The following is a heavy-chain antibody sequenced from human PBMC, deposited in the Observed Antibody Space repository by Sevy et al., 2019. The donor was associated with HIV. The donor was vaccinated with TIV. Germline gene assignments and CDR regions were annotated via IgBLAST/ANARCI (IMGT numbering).Heavy chain of an antibody. V-gene: IGHV1-18*04. CDR1: GYTFTSYG. J-gene: IGHJ4*02. CDR3: ARDTYYYDSSRYYWFDY. Sequence: ASVKVSCKASGYTFTSYGISWVRQAPGQGLEWMGWISAYNGNTNYAQKLQGRVTMTTDTSTSTAYMELRSLRSDDTAVYYCARDTYYYDSSRYYWFDYWGQGTLVTVSS. D-gene: IGHD3-22*01. CDR2: ISAYNGNT.